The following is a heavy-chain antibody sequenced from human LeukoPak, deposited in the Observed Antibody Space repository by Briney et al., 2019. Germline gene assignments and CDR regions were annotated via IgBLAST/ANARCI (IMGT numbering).Heavy chain of an antibody. D-gene: IGHD3-10*01. CDR3: ATDGYYYGSGSYQVD. J-gene: IGHJ4*02. CDR1: GYTFTGYH. Sequence: ASVKVSCKASGYTFTGYHMHWVRQAPGQGLEWMGWINPNSGGTNYAQKFQGRVTMTRDTSISTAYMELSRLRSDDTAVYYCATDGYYYGSGSYQVDWGQGTLVTVSS. V-gene: IGHV1-2*02. CDR2: INPNSGGT.